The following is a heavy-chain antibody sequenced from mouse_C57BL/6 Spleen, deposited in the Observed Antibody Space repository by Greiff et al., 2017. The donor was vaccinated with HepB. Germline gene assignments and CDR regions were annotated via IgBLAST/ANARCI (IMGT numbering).Heavy chain of an antibody. J-gene: IGHJ4*01. D-gene: IGHD2-4*01. CDR2: IYPGDGDT. CDR3: ARWGDYGDYAMDY. Sequence: QVQLQQSGPELVKPGASVKISCKASGYAFSSSWMNWVKQRPGKGLEWIGRIYPGDGDTNYNGKFKGKATLTADKSSSTAYMQLSSLTSEDSAVYFCARWGDYGDYAMDYWGQGTSVTVSS. V-gene: IGHV1-82*01. CDR1: GYAFSSSW.